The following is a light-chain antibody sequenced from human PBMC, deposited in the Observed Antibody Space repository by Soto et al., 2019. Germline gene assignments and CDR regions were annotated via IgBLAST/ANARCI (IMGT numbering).Light chain of an antibody. CDR3: MQALQTPLT. CDR1: QSLLHSDGYNY. V-gene: IGKV2-28*01. CDR2: LGS. Sequence: DFVMTQSPLSLPVTPGEPASISCRSSQSLLHSDGYNYLHWYLQKPGQSPQLLIYLGSNRASGVPDRFSGSGSGTDFTLKISRVEAEDVGVYYCMQALQTPLTFGGGTKVEIK. J-gene: IGKJ4*01.